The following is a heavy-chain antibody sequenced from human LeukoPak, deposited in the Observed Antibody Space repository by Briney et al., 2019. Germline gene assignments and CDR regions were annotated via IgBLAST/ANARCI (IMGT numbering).Heavy chain of an antibody. CDR1: GYTFTSYG. Sequence: ASVKVSCKASGYTFTSYGISWVRQAPGQGLEWMGWISAYNGNTNYAQKLQGRVTMTTDTSTSTAYMEPRSLRSDDTAVYYCARDREVGSIPDYWGQGTLVTVSS. CDR2: ISAYNGNT. CDR3: ARDREVGSIPDY. V-gene: IGHV1-18*01. D-gene: IGHD4-11*01. J-gene: IGHJ4*02.